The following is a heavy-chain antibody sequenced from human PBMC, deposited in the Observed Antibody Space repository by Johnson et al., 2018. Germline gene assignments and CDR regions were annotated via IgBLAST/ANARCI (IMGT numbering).Heavy chain of an antibody. CDR3: SIMGHYGDNGFDI. J-gene: IGHJ3*02. Sequence: VQLQESGGGLVQPGGSLRLPCATSGFTFRTKYMSWVRQAPGKGLEWISVIYSDDATYYADPVRGRFTISRDNSKDTLLLQMNSLRTEDTAVYYCSIMGHYGDNGFDIWGQGTMVTVSS. CDR2: IYSDDAT. CDR1: GFTFRTKY. D-gene: IGHD4-17*01. V-gene: IGHV3-66*02.